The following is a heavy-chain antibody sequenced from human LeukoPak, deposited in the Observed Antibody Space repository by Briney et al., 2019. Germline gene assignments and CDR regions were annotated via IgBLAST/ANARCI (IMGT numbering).Heavy chain of an antibody. J-gene: IGHJ6*04. CDR1: GFTFSSYT. CDR2: ISSSRSYI. CDR3: AELGITMIGGV. V-gene: IGHV3-21*01. D-gene: IGHD3-10*02. Sequence: GGSLRLSCAAWGFTFSSYTMNWVRQAPGKGLEGVSSISSSRSYIYYADSVKGLFTISRDNAKNSLYLQMNSLRAEDTAVYYCAELGITMIGGVWGKGTTVTISS.